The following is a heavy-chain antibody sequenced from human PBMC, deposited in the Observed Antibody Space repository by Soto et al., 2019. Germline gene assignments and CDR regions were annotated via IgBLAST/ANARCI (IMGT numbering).Heavy chain of an antibody. D-gene: IGHD6-19*01. CDR3: AKAAISSGWVYYYYGMDV. CDR1: IGSFSGYS. V-gene: IGHV4-34*01. Sequence: SETLSLTCAVYIGSFSGYSWSWIRQPPGKGLEWIGEIDHSGSTNYNPSLKSRVTISVDTSKNQFSLKLSSVTAEDTALFYCAKAAISSGWVYYYYGMDVWGQGTTVTVSS. J-gene: IGHJ6*02. CDR2: IDHSGST.